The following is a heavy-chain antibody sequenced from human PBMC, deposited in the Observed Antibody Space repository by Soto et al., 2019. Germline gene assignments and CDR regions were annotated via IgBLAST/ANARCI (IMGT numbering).Heavy chain of an antibody. V-gene: IGHV3-15*07. D-gene: IGHD3-9*01. CDR3: TTDRRYFDGFDY. J-gene: IGHJ4*02. Sequence: EVQLVESGGGLVKPGGSLRLSCAASGFTFSNAWMNWVRQAPGKGLEWVGRIKSKTDGGTTDYAAPVKGRFTISRDDSKNTLYLQMYSLKTEDTAVYYCTTDRRYFDGFDYWGQGTLVTVSS. CDR1: GFTFSNAW. CDR2: IKSKTDGGTT.